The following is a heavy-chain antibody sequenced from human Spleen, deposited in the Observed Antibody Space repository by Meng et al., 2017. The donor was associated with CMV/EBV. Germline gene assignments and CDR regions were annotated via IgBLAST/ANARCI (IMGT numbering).Heavy chain of an antibody. CDR3: ARGFDSQTGDRFDY. V-gene: IGHV4-59*01. Sequence: SETLSLTCSVSGGSISTFYWSCIRQPPGKGLEWIGYIYYSGSTHYNPSVKGRLTISVDTSKNQFSLRLTSVTAADTAVYYCARGFDSQTGDRFDYWGQGTLVTVSS. J-gene: IGHJ4*02. CDR1: GGSISTFY. CDR2: IYYSGST. D-gene: IGHD7-27*01.